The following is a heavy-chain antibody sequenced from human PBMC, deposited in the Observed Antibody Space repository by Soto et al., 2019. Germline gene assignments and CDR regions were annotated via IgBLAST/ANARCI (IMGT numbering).Heavy chain of an antibody. J-gene: IGHJ6*02. CDR3: ARQTVVPSFGGYYYYYGMDV. CDR1: GGSISSSSYY. D-gene: IGHD2-2*01. V-gene: IGHV4-39*01. Sequence: SETLSLTCTVSGGSISSSSYYWCWIRHPPGKGLEWIGSIYYSGSTYYNPSLKSRVTISVDTSKNQFSLKLSSVTAADTAVYYCARQTVVPSFGGYYYYYGMDVWGQGTTVT. CDR2: IYYSGST.